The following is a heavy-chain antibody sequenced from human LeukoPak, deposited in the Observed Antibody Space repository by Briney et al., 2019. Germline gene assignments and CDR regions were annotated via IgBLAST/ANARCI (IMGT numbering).Heavy chain of an antibody. V-gene: IGHV3-21*01. D-gene: IGHD1-26*01. CDR1: GFTFSSYS. J-gene: IGHJ6*02. CDR2: ISSSSSYI. Sequence: GGSLRLSCAASGFTFSSYSMNWVRQAPGKGLEWVSSISSSSSYIYYADSVKGRFTISRDNAKNSLYPQMNSLRAEDTAVYYCASSWAAGDYGMDVWGQGTTVTVSS. CDR3: ASSWAAGDYGMDV.